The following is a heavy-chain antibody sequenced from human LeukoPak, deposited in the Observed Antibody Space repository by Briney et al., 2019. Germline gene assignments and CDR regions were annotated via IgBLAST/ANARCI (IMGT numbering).Heavy chain of an antibody. J-gene: IGHJ4*02. CDR1: GGSFSGYY. Sequence: SETLSLTCAVYGGSFSGYYWSWIRQPPGKGLEWIGEINHSGSTNYNPSLKSRVTISVDTSKNQFSLKLSSVTAADTAVYYCARGRSHHGPYFDYWGQGTLVTVSS. CDR3: ARGRSHHGPYFDY. CDR2: INHSGST. V-gene: IGHV4-34*01. D-gene: IGHD2-15*01.